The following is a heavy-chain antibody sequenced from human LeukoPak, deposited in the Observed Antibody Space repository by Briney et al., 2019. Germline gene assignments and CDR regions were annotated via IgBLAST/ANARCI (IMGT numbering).Heavy chain of an antibody. Sequence: GESLKISCEGSGYNFSNSWIGWVRQTPGKGLEWMGLIYPGDSDTRYSPSFLGQVTISADKSISTAYLQWGPLQASDTAMFYCARLIGPASPSFDYWGQGTLVTVSS. CDR2: IYPGDSDT. D-gene: IGHD6-25*01. J-gene: IGHJ4*02. CDR3: ARLIGPASPSFDY. V-gene: IGHV5-51*01. CDR1: GYNFSNSW.